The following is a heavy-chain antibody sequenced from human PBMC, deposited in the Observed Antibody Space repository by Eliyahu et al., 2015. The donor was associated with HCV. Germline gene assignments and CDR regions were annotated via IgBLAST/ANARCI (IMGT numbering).Heavy chain of an antibody. D-gene: IGHD6-19*01. Sequence: EVQLLESGGGLVQPGGSLRLSCAASGFTFSSYAXSWVRQAPGKGLEWVSAISGSGGSTYYADSVKGRFTISRDNSKNTLYLQMNSLRAEDTAVYYCAKVIAVAAPPYYYYGMDVWGQGTTVTVSS. CDR2: ISGSGGST. CDR3: AKVIAVAAPPYYYYGMDV. CDR1: GFTFSSYA. J-gene: IGHJ6*02. V-gene: IGHV3-23*01.